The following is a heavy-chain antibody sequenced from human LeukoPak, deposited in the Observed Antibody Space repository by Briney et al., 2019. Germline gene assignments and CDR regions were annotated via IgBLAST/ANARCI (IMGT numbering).Heavy chain of an antibody. J-gene: IGHJ4*02. CDR3: RYCSGGSCPLDY. CDR1: GGTFSSYA. CDR2: IIPIFGTA. D-gene: IGHD2-15*01. V-gene: IGHV1-69*01. Sequence: SSVKVSCKASGGTFSSYAISWLRQAPGQGLEWMGGIIPIFGTANYAQKFQGRVTITADESTSTAYMELSSLRSEDTAVYYCRYCSGGSCPLDYWGQGTLVTVSS.